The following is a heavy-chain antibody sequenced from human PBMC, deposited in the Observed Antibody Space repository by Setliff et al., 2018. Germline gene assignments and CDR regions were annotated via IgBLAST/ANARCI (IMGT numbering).Heavy chain of an antibody. CDR3: ARSYHVDTAMVPHY. CDR2: ISYDGSNK. D-gene: IGHD5-18*01. V-gene: IGHV3-30-3*01. Sequence: PGGSLRLSCAASGFTFSSYAMHWVRQAPGKGLEWVAVISYDGSNKYYADSVKGRFTISRDNSKNTLYLQMNSLRAEDTAVYYCARSYHVDTAMVPHYWGQGTLVTVSS. J-gene: IGHJ4*02. CDR1: GFTFSSYA.